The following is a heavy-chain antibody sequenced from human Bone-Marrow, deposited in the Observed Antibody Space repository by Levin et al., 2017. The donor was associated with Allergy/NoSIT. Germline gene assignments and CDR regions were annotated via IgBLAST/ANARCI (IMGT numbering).Heavy chain of an antibody. CDR1: GYSFTSYN. CDR3: ARGDCYSGSCYGPDWFDP. J-gene: IGHJ5*02. V-gene: IGHV1-8*01. CDR2: INPNSGNT. Sequence: PTASVKVSCKTSGYSFTSYNVYWVRQAPGQGLEWMGYINPNSGNTGYAQKFQGRVIMTRNSSITTAYMELSGLRFEDTAIYYCARGDCYSGSCYGPDWFDPWGQGTQVTVSS. D-gene: IGHD2-15*01.